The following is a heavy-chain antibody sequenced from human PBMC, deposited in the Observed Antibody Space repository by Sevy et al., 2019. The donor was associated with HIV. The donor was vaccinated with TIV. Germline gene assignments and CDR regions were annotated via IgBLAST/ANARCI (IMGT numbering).Heavy chain of an antibody. V-gene: IGHV4-59*13. CDR2: IYNSGNT. Sequence: SETLSLTCTVSGGSIRRYYWSWIRQPPGKGLEWIGYIYNSGNTNYNPSLKSRVTISVDTSKNQFSLRLSSVTAADTGVDYGARVFDSEGAFDLWGQGTMVTVSS. D-gene: IGHD2-21*01. CDR1: GGSIRRYY. CDR3: ARVFDSEGAFDL. J-gene: IGHJ3*01.